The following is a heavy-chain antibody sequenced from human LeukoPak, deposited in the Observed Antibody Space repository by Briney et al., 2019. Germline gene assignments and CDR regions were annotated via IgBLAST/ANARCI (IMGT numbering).Heavy chain of an antibody. CDR2: ISSSTTYI. V-gene: IGHV3-21*01. Sequence: GGSLRLSCAASGFTFSSYFMSWVRQAPGKGLEWVSSISSSTTYIYYADSVKGRFTISRDNAKNSLYLQMNSLRAEDTAVYYCARAGGSGSLDYWGQGTLVTVSS. D-gene: IGHD3-10*01. J-gene: IGHJ4*02. CDR3: ARAGGSGSLDY. CDR1: GFTFSSYF.